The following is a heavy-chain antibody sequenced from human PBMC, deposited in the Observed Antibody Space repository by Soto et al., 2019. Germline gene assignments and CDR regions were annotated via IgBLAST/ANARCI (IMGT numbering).Heavy chain of an antibody. CDR2: IYYSGST. CDR3: ARSVVVVAATPGRHFDY. D-gene: IGHD2-15*01. CDR1: GGSISSGDYY. J-gene: IGHJ4*02. V-gene: IGHV4-30-4*01. Sequence: SETLSLTCTVSGGSISSGDYYWSWIRQPPGKGLEWIGYIYYSGSTYYNPSLKSRVTISVDTSKNQFSLKLSSVTAADTAVYYCARSVVVVAATPGRHFDYWGQGTLVTVSS.